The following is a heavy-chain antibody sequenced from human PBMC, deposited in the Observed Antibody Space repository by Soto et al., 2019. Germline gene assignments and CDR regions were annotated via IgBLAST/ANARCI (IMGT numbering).Heavy chain of an antibody. J-gene: IGHJ4*02. CDR1: GVSISDTSYY. CDR3: VGEGSY. V-gene: IGHV4-39*01. D-gene: IGHD3-16*01. CDR2: IYFNGNT. Sequence: QLQLQESGPGLVKPSETLSLTCNVSGVSISDTSYYWGWIRQPPGKGLEWIGTIYFNGNTFYNPSLKRRLTISVDTPKNRFSRSPSSVTAADTAVYYCVGEGSYWGQGTLVAVSS.